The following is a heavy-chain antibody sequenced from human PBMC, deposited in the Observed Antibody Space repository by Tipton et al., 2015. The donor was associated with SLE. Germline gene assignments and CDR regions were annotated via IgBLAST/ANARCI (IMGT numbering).Heavy chain of an antibody. CDR1: GGSISSYY. J-gene: IGHJ6*03. D-gene: IGHD2-2*01. Sequence: TLSLTCTVSGGSISSYYWSWIRQPAGKGLEWIGRIYTSGSTNYNPSLKSRVTISVDTSKNQFPLKLSSVTAADTAVYYCAREGVVPAAHYYYYYYMDVWGKGTTVPVSS. CDR3: AREGVVPAAHYYYYYYMDV. CDR2: IYTSGST. V-gene: IGHV4-4*07.